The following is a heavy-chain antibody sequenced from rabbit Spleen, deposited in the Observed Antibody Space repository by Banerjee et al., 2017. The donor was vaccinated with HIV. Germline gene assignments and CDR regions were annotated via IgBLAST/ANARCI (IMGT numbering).Heavy chain of an antibody. J-gene: IGHJ6*01. Sequence: QEQLEESGGDLVKPGASLTLTCTASGFSFSANSYMCWVRQAPGKGLEWIACIDTGSSGFTYFASWAKGRFTISKTSSTTVTLQLNSLTAADTATYFCARDTSSSFSSYGMDLWGPGTLVTVS. CDR2: IDTGSSGFT. V-gene: IGHV1S45*01. CDR3: ARDTSSSFSSYGMDL. CDR1: GFSFSANSY. D-gene: IGHD1-1*01.